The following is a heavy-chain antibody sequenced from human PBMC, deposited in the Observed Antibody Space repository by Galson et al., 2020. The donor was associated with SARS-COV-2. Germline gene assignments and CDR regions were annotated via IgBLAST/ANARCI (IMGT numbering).Heavy chain of an antibody. CDR1: GGSFSGYY. D-gene: IGHD4-17*01. CDR3: ARGHGDYIPSFDY. J-gene: IGHJ4*02. Sequence: SETLSLTCAVYGGSFSGYYWSWIRQPPGKGLEWIGEINHSGSTNYNPSLKSRVTISVDTSKNQFSLKLSSVTAADTAVYYCARGHGDYIPSFDYWGQGTLVTVSS. V-gene: IGHV4-34*01. CDR2: INHSGST.